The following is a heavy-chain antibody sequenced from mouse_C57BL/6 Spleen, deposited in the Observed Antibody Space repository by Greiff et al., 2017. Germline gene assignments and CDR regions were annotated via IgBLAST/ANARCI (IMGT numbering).Heavy chain of an antibody. CDR1: GFTFSNYW. Sequence: EVKVEESGGGLVQPGGSMKLSCVASGFTFSNYWMNWVRQSPEKGLEWVAQIRLKSDNYATHYAESVKGRFTISRDDSKSSVYLQMNNLRAEDTGIYYCTGRLRSWYFDVWGTGTTVTVSS. CDR2: IRLKSDNYAT. CDR3: TGRLRSWYFDV. V-gene: IGHV6-3*01. D-gene: IGHD2-4*01. J-gene: IGHJ1*03.